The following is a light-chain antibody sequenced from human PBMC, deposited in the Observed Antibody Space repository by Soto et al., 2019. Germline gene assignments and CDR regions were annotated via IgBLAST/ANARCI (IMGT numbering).Light chain of an antibody. CDR2: EVV. Sequence: QSALTQPPSAAGSPGQSVTISCTGTKNDIGVCDFVSWYQHHPGKAPRLIIYEVVQRPSGVPDRFSGLKSGNTAFLTVSGLHAAYEADYFCKSYAASNTYVFGSGTKVTGL. CDR1: KNDIGVCDF. V-gene: IGLV2-8*01. CDR3: KSYAASNTYV. J-gene: IGLJ1*01.